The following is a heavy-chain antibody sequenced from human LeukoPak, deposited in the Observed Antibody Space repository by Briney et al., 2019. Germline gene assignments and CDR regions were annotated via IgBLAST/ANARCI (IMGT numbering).Heavy chain of an antibody. CDR2: MNPNSGNT. D-gene: IGHD2-8*01. CDR3: ARGVYAISVYYYYYMDV. J-gene: IGHJ6*03. CDR1: GGTFRSYA. Sequence: ASVKVSCKASGGTFRSYAINWVRQAPGQGLEWMGWMNPNSGNTGYAQKFQGRVTITRNTSISTAYMELSSLRSEDTAVYYCARGVYAISVYYYYYMDVWGKGTTVTVSS. V-gene: IGHV1-8*01.